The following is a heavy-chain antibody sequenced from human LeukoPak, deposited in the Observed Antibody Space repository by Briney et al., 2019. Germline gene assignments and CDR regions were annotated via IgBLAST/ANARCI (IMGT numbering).Heavy chain of an antibody. CDR1: GGSISSYY. D-gene: IGHD3-22*01. CDR3: ARGRGYYDSIGYYY. J-gene: IGHJ4*02. Sequence: SETLSLTCTVSGGSISSYYWSWIRQPPGKGLEWIGYIYYSGSTNYSPSLKSRVTISVDTSKNQFSLNLRSVTAADTAVYYCARGRGYYDSIGYYYWGQGTLVTVSS. V-gene: IGHV4-59*01. CDR2: IYYSGST.